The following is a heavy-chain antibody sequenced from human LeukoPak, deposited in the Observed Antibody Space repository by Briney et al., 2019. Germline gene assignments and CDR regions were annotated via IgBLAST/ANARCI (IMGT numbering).Heavy chain of an antibody. D-gene: IGHD3-10*01. CDR3: ARSGLYYPGSGSFDY. Sequence: PSETLSLTCTVSGDSVTSGGYYWNWIRQHPVKGLEWIGYIYYTGSTNYNPSLKSRINISADTSKNQFSLKLKSVTAADTAIYYCARSGLYYPGSGSFDYWGQGALATVSS. V-gene: IGHV4-31*03. CDR2: IYYTGST. J-gene: IGHJ4*02. CDR1: GDSVTSGGYY.